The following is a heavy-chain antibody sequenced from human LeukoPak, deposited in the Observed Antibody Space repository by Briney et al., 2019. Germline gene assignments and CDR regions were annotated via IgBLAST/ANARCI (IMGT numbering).Heavy chain of an antibody. CDR3: ARGSNDLYTTSWYYYEY. CDR2: ISSSSSYI. Sequence: GGSLRLSCAASGFTFSNYNMNWVRQAPGKGLEWVSSISSSSSYIYYADSVKGRFTTSRDTAKNSLYLQMNSLRAEDTAVYYCARGSNDLYTTSWYYYEYWGQGTLVTVSS. J-gene: IGHJ4*02. D-gene: IGHD6-13*01. V-gene: IGHV3-21*01. CDR1: GFTFSNYN.